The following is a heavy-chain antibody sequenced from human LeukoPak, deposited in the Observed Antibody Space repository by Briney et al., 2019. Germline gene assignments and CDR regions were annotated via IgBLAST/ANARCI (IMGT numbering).Heavy chain of an antibody. J-gene: IGHJ4*02. D-gene: IGHD1-1*01. CDR1: GFTFSSYA. V-gene: IGHV3-23*01. CDR2: ISGSDGTT. Sequence: PGGSLRLSCAASGFTFSSYAMSWVRQAPGKGLEWVSSISGSDGTTYYADSVKGRFTISRDNSKYTLSLQMNSLRTEDTAVYYCAKVDNWKYGHHDLGGQGTLVTVSS. CDR3: AKVDNWKYGHHDL.